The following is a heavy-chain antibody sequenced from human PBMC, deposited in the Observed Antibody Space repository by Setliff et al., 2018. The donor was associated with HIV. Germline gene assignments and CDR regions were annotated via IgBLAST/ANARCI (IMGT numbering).Heavy chain of an antibody. D-gene: IGHD3-22*01. Sequence: ASVKVSCKTSGYMFIAYGMSWVRRAPGQGLEWMGWIGPYNGRTEYAQEFQGRVTITADESTSTAYMELSSLRSDDTAVYFCARHVARFDYDTGGYYVSHFDYWGQGTQVTVSS. CDR2: IGPYNGRT. V-gene: IGHV1-18*01. J-gene: IGHJ4*02. CDR1: GYMFIAYG. CDR3: ARHVARFDYDTGGYYVSHFDY.